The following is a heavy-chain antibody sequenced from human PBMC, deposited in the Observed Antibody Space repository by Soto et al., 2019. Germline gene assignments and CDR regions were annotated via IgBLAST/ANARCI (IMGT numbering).Heavy chain of an antibody. J-gene: IGHJ3*02. D-gene: IGHD6-13*01. CDR2: ISAHTGNT. V-gene: IGHV1-18*01. CDR3: ARVLGYNSSWWRHTAFDI. Sequence: ASVKVFCKTSGYTFTNYGISWVRQAPGQGLEWMGWISAHTGNTNYAQKFQGRVTMTTDTSTSTAYMELRSLRSDDTAVYYCARVLGYNSSWWRHTAFDIWGQGTMVTV. CDR1: GYTFTNYG.